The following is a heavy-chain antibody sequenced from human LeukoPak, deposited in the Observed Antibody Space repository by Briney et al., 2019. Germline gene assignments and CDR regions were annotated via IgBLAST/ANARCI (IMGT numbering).Heavy chain of an antibody. D-gene: IGHD6-6*01. CDR1: GYSLTTYG. Sequence: GAAVKVSCKASGYSLTTYGITWVRQAPGQGLEWMGWITTYNGNTNYARKLQGRVTMTTDTSTNTAYMELGSLRPDDTAVYYCARLIEYRTSSRVFGIWGQGTMVTVSS. J-gene: IGHJ3*02. CDR3: ARLIEYRTSSRVFGI. V-gene: IGHV1-18*01. CDR2: ITTYNGNT.